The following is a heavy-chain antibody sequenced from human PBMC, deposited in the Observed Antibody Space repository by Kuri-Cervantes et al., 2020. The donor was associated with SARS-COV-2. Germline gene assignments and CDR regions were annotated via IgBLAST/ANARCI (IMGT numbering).Heavy chain of an antibody. CDR1: GFSFSSYA. CDR3: AKDPTATTEYYYAMDV. D-gene: IGHD1-7*01. J-gene: IGHJ6*02. V-gene: IGHV3-23*01. Sequence: LTCAASGFSFSSYAMSWVRQAPGKGLEWVSVISGSGTGAYYADSVKGRFTIPRDNSKNTLYLQVNSLRAEDTAVYFCAKDPTATTEYYYAMDVWGQGTTVTVSS. CDR2: ISGSGTGA.